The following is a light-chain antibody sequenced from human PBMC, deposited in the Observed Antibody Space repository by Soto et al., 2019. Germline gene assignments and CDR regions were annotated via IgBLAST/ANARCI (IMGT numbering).Light chain of an antibody. CDR2: DAS. Sequence: EIVLTQSPGSRSLSPGERATLSCRASQSVTSNYLAWYQQKPGQAPRLLMYDASNRATGIPARFSGSGSGTDFTLTINSLKYEDSAVYYCQQHNQWTITFGQGTRLEIK. J-gene: IGKJ5*01. CDR3: QQHNQWTIT. V-gene: IGKV3D-20*02. CDR1: QSVTSNY.